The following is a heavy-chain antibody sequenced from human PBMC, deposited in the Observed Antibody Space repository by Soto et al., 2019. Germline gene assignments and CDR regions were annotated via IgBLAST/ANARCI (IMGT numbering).Heavy chain of an antibody. Sequence: QVQLVQSGAEVKRPGSSVKVSCKASGDTFNFYSINWVRQAPGLGLEWMGRVNPILSMSNYAQKFPGRVTITADNSTSTADMELSGLRSEDTAIYYCATSYGSGYRAFDFWGQGALVTVSS. CDR3: ATSYGSGYRAFDF. CDR2: VNPILSMS. V-gene: IGHV1-69*04. CDR1: GDTFNFYS. D-gene: IGHD3-10*01. J-gene: IGHJ4*02.